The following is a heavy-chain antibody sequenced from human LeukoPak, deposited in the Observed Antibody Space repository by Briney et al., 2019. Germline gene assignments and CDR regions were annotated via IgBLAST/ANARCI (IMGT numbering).Heavy chain of an antibody. CDR1: GGSISSYY. Sequence: SETLSLTCTVSGGSISSYYWSWIRQPPGKGLEGIGYIYYSGSTNYNPSLKSRVTISVDTSKNQISLKPSSVTAADTAVYYCARGCSGGSCYPGWYFDLWGRGTLVTVSS. CDR2: IYYSGST. J-gene: IGHJ2*01. D-gene: IGHD2-15*01. V-gene: IGHV4-59*01. CDR3: ARGCSGGSCYPGWYFDL.